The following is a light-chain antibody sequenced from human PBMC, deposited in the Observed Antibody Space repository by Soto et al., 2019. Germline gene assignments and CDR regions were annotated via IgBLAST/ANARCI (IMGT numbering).Light chain of an antibody. Sequence: DIQMTQSPSSLSASVGDRVTITCRASQGIRSDLGWYQQKPGKAPKHLIYGASSLQSGDPSRFSGSGSGTEFTLTISSLQPEDFATYDCLQHNSYLPMYTFGQGTKLEIK. CDR3: LQHNSYLPMYT. CDR1: QGIRSD. V-gene: IGKV1-17*01. CDR2: GAS. J-gene: IGKJ2*01.